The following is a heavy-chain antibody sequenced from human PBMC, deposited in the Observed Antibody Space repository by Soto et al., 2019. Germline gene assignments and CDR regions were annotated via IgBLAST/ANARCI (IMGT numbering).Heavy chain of an antibody. V-gene: IGHV1-18*01. CDR3: ARIDRVTMVRGVTLYYYGMDV. CDR2: ISAYNGNT. CDR1: GYTFNSYG. J-gene: IGHJ6*02. Sequence: GASVKVSCKASGYTFNSYGISWVRQAPGQRLEWMGWISAYNGNTNYAQKLQGRVTMTTDTSTSTAYMELRSLRSDDTAVYYCARIDRVTMVRGVTLYYYGMDVWGQGTTVTVSS. D-gene: IGHD3-10*01.